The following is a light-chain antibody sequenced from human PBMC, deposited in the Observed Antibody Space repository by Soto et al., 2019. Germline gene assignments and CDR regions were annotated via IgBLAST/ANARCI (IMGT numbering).Light chain of an antibody. V-gene: IGLV1-40*01. CDR3: QSYDSSLSVLYV. Sequence: QSLLTQPASVSGAPGQRVTISCPGSSSNIGAGYDVHWYQQLPGTAPKLLIYGNSNRPSGVPDRFSGSKSGTSASLAITGLQAEDEADYYCQSYDSSLSVLYVFGTGTKVTVL. J-gene: IGLJ1*01. CDR2: GNS. CDR1: SSNIGAGYD.